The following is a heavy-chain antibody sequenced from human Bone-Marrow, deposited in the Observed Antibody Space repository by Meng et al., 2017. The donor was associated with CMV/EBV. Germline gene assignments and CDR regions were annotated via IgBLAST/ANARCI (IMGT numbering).Heavy chain of an antibody. D-gene: IGHD4-11*01. Sequence: VQRKRSRPGLGKPSEPLSLPCTVSVGSISSNYWSWIRQPAGKGLEWIGRIYTSGSTNYNPSLTSRVTMSVDTSKDQFSLKLSSVTAADTAVYYCARDVSSVTWFDPWGQGTLVTVSS. CDR1: VGSISSNY. CDR2: IYTSGST. J-gene: IGHJ5*02. V-gene: IGHV4-4*07. CDR3: ARDVSSVTWFDP.